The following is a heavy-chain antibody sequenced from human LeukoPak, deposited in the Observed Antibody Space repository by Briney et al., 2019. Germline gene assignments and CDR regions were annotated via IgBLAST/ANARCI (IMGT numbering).Heavy chain of an antibody. CDR1: GASISSYY. D-gene: IGHD1-26*01. CDR2: IYSSRS. Sequence: PSETLSLTCTVSGASISSYYWSGIRQPAGKGLEWIGRIYSSRSIYNPSLKSRVTMSVDTSKNQFSLKLSSVTAADTAVYYCARAAGRDTTSGLDFDYWGQGILVTVSS. J-gene: IGHJ4*02. V-gene: IGHV4-4*07. CDR3: ARAAGRDTTSGLDFDY.